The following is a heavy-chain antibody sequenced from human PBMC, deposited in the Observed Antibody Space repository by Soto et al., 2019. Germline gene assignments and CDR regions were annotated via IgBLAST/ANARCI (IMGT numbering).Heavy chain of an antibody. V-gene: IGHV1-2*04. Sequence: ASVKVSCKASGSTFTGYYMHWVRQAPGQGLEWMGWINPNSGGTNYAQKFQGWVTMTRDTSISTAYMELSRLRSDDTAVYYCARVGCSGGSCYPYYFDYWGQGTLVTVSS. J-gene: IGHJ4*02. CDR3: ARVGCSGGSCYPYYFDY. D-gene: IGHD2-15*01. CDR2: INPNSGGT. CDR1: GSTFTGYY.